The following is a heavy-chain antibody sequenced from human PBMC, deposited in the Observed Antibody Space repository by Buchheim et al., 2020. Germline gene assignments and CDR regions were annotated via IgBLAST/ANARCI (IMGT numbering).Heavy chain of an antibody. D-gene: IGHD6-13*01. CDR1: GFTFSSYA. CDR2: ISGSGGCT. CDR3: AKDREPSSSWTIYYYYYYGMDV. J-gene: IGHJ6*02. V-gene: IGHV3-23*01. Sequence: EVQLLESGGGLVQPGGSLRLSCAASGFTFSSYAMSWVRQAPGKGLEWVSAISGSGGCTYYADSVKGRFTISRDNSKNTLYLQMNSLRAEDTAVYYCAKDREPSSSWTIYYYYYYGMDVWGQGTT.